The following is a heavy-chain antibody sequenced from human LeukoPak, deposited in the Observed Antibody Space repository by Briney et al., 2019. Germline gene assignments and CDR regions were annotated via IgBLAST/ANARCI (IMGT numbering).Heavy chain of an antibody. Sequence: PSQTLSLTCTVSGGSISSGSYYWSWIRQPAGKGLEWIGRIYTSGSTNYNPSLKSRVTISVDTSKNQFSLKLSSVTAADTAVYYCRAGGGNFGGFDYWGQGTLVTVSS. V-gene: IGHV4-61*02. CDR1: GGSISSGSYY. CDR3: RAGGGNFGGFDY. D-gene: IGHD4-23*01. CDR2: IYTSGST. J-gene: IGHJ4*02.